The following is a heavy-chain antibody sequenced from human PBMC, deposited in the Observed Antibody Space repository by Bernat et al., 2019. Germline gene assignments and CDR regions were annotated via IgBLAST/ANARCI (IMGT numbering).Heavy chain of an antibody. D-gene: IGHD3-10*01. CDR2: ISYDGSNK. CDR1: GFTLNDFA. V-gene: IGHV3-30*09. Sequence: QVQVVESGGGVVQPGRSLRLSCTASGFTLNDFAMYWVRQAPGKGLEWVAFISYDGSNKYYADSVKGRFAISRDNSKNTLYLQMNSLRAEDTAVYYCASFYGSDTYWGQGTLVTVSS. CDR3: ASFYGSDTY. J-gene: IGHJ4*02.